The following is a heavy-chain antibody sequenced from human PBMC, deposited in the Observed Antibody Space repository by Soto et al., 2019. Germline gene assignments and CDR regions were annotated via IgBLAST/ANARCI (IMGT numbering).Heavy chain of an antibody. V-gene: IGHV4-30-4*01. CDR2: IYYSGST. D-gene: IGHD3-16*01. CDR3: ARDKHGGPLGMDV. J-gene: IGHJ6*02. Sequence: PSETLSLTCTVSGGSISSGDYYWSWIRQPPGKGLEWIGYIYYSGSTYYNPSLKSRVTISVDTSKNQFSLKLSSVTAADTAVYYCARDKHGGPLGMDVWGPGPTVTVSS. CDR1: GGSISSGDYY.